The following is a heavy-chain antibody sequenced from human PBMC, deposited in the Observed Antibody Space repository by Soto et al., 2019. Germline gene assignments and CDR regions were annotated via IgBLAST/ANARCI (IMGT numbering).Heavy chain of an antibody. Sequence: EVQLLESGGGLVQPGGSLSLSCAASGLTFSSYAMSWVRQAPGRGLEWVSSISGSGDSTYYADSVKGRFTISRDNSKNMLYLELNSLRAEDTALYYCARDRLASVVIEGTFYWGQGTLVTVSS. V-gene: IGHV3-23*01. D-gene: IGHD2-15*01. CDR1: GLTFSSYA. CDR3: ARDRLASVVIEGTFY. CDR2: ISGSGDST. J-gene: IGHJ4*02.